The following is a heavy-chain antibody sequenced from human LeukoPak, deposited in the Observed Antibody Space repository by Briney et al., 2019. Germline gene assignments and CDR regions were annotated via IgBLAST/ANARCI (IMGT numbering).Heavy chain of an antibody. J-gene: IGHJ4*02. Sequence: PVASVKVSCKASGYTFTSYGISWVRQAPGQGLEWMGWINPYNGNTNYAQKLQGRVTMTTDTSTSTAYMELRSLRSDDTAVYYCARDLKWELPVYFDYWGQGTLVTVSS. CDR1: GYTFTSYG. CDR3: ARDLKWELPVYFDY. V-gene: IGHV1-18*01. D-gene: IGHD1-26*01. CDR2: INPYNGNT.